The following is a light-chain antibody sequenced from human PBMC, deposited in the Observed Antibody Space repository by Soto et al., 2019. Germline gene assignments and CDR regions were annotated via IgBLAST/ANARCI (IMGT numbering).Light chain of an antibody. CDR2: GTT. V-gene: IGKV3-20*01. CDR1: QSFGSY. Sequence: EIVLTQSPGTLSLSPGERATLSCRASQSFGSYLAWYQQKPGQAPRLLIYGTTSRATGVPDRFSGSGSGTDFTLTISRLEPEDFAVYYCQQYGRSPRTFGQGTKVEIK. J-gene: IGKJ1*01. CDR3: QQYGRSPRT.